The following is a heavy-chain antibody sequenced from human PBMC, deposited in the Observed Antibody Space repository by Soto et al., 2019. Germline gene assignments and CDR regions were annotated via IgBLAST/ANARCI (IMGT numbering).Heavy chain of an antibody. CDR1: GYTFTSYA. D-gene: IGHD3-22*01. CDR2: INAGNGNT. Sequence: QVQLVQSGAEVKKPGASVRVSCKASGYTFTSYAMHWVRQAPGQRLEWMGWINAGNGNTKDSQMFQGRGTITRDTSSSTAYMELSSLRSEDTAVYYCARSYYYDSSGYSSLYYYYGMDVWGQGTTVTVSS. V-gene: IGHV1-3*01. J-gene: IGHJ6*02. CDR3: ARSYYYDSSGYSSLYYYYGMDV.